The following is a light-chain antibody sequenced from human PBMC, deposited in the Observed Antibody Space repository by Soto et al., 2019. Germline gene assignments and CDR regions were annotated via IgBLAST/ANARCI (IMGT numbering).Light chain of an antibody. CDR1: QSISTN. J-gene: IGKJ2*01. CDR3: QQYSNWPPYT. Sequence: EIVMTQYPATLSVSPGESATLSCRASQSISTNLAWYLQKPGQAPRLLIYGASTRATGIPARFSGSGSGTEFTLTISSLQSEDFAVFYCQQYSNWPPYTFGQGTKLEI. V-gene: IGKV3-15*01. CDR2: GAS.